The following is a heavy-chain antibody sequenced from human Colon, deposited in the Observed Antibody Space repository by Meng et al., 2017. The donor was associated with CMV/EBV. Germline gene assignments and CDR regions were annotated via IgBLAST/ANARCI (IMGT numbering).Heavy chain of an antibody. V-gene: IGHV3-30*02. CDR1: GFTFSSYG. J-gene: IGHJ3*02. CDR3: AKVMYLRGGGWFDAFDI. Sequence: GGSLRLSCAASGFTFSSYGMHWVRQAPGKGLEWVAFIRYDGSNKYYADSVKGRFTISRDNSKNTLYLQMNSLRAEDTAVYYCAKVMYLRGGGWFDAFDIWGQGTMVTVSS. CDR2: IRYDGSNK. D-gene: IGHD6-19*01.